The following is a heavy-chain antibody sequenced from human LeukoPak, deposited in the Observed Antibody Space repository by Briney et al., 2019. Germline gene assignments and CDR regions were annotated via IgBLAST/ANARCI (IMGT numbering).Heavy chain of an antibody. V-gene: IGHV4-4*07. J-gene: IGHJ3*02. CDR3: ARGEAAAPERAFDI. D-gene: IGHD6-13*01. Sequence: TSQTLSLTCTVSGGSISSYYWSWIRQPAGKGLEWIGGIYSSGSTNHNPSLKSRVTMSVDTSKNQFSLKMSSVTAADTAVYYCARGEAAAPERAFDIWGQGTIVTVSS. CDR1: GGSISSYY. CDR2: IYSSGST.